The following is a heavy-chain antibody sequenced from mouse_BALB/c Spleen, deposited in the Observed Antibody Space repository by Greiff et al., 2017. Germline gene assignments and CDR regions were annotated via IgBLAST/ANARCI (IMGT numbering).Heavy chain of an antibody. J-gene: IGHJ1*01. CDR2: IFPGTGTT. D-gene: IGHD4-1*01. V-gene: IGHV1S132*01. Sequence: QVHVKQSGAELVKPGASVKLSCKTSGYTFTSYWIQWVKQRPGQGLGWIGEIFPGTGTTYYNEKFKGKATLTIDTSSSTAYMQLSSLTSEDSAVYFCARLELGRWYFDVWGAGTTVTVSS. CDR1: GYTFTSYW. CDR3: ARLELGRWYFDV.